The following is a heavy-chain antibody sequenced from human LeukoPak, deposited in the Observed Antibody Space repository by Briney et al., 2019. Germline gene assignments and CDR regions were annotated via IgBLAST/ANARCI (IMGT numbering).Heavy chain of an antibody. CDR2: IYYSGST. V-gene: IGHV4-59*12. Sequence: PSETLSLTCTVSGGSISSYYWSWIRQPPGKGLEWIGYIYYSGSTNYNPSLKSRVTISVDTSKNQFSLKLSSVTAADTAVYYCAARRSTAQGLFDYWGQGTLVTVSS. D-gene: IGHD2-8*02. J-gene: IGHJ4*02. CDR3: AARRSTAQGLFDY. CDR1: GGSISSYY.